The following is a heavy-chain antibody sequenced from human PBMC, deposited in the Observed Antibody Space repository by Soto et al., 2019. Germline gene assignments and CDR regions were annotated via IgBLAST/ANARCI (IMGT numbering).Heavy chain of an antibody. CDR2: IIPIFGTA. CDR1: GGTFSSYA. Sequence: QVQLVQSGAEVKKPGSSVKVSCKASGGTFSSYAISWVRQAPGQGLEWMGGIIPIFGTANYAQKFQGRVTITADEXTXXAYMELSSLRSEDTAVYYCARDTLGCTNGVCSPNYWGQGTLVTVSS. CDR3: ARDTLGCTNGVCSPNY. J-gene: IGHJ4*02. V-gene: IGHV1-69*12. D-gene: IGHD2-8*01.